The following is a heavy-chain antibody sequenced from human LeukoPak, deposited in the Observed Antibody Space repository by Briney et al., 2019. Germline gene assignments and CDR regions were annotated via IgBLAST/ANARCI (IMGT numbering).Heavy chain of an antibody. V-gene: IGHV3-30*18. D-gene: IGHD6-19*01. Sequence: GRSLRLSCAASGFTFSSYGMHWVRQAPGKGLERVAVITYDGSNKYYADSVKGRFTISRDNSKNTLYLQMNSLRAEDTAVYYCAKDRGIAVAGLFDYWGQGTLVTVSS. CDR3: AKDRGIAVAGLFDY. J-gene: IGHJ4*02. CDR2: ITYDGSNK. CDR1: GFTFSSYG.